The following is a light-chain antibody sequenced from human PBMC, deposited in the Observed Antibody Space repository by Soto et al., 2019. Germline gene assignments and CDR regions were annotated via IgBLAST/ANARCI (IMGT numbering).Light chain of an antibody. V-gene: IGLV2-14*01. CDR3: SSYTSSSTQV. CDR1: SSDVGGYNY. CDR2: EVS. Sequence: QSALTQPRSVSGSPGQSVTISCTGTSSDVGGYNYVSWYQQHPGKAPKLMIYEVSNRPSGVSNRFSGSKSGNTASLTISGLQAEDEADYYCSSYTSSSTQVFGTGTKLTVL. J-gene: IGLJ1*01.